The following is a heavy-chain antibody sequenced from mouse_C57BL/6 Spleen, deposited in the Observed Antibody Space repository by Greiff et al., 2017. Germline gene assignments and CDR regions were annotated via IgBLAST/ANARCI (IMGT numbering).Heavy chain of an antibody. CDR2: IDHEDGET. V-gene: IGHV14-2*01. Sequence: VQLQQSGAELVKPGASVKLSCTASGFNIKDYYMHWVKQRTEQGLEWIGRIDHEDGETKSAPKFQGKATITADTSSNTAYLQLSSLTSEDTAVYYCARAVVNYAMDYWGQGTSVTVSS. J-gene: IGHJ4*01. CDR3: ARAVVNYAMDY. D-gene: IGHD1-1*01. CDR1: GFNIKDYY.